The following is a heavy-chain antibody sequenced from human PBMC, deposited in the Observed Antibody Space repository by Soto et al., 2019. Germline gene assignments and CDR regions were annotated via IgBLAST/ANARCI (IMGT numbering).Heavy chain of an antibody. Sequence: GGSLRLSCAASGFTFNNYGMHWVRQAPGKGLEWVALIWHDGSNKGYADSVKGRFTISRDNSKNKLNQQKNRQREEDTAVYYCTRAAIRGELLDYWGQGTQVTVSS. D-gene: IGHD1-26*01. CDR1: GFTFNNYG. CDR2: IWHDGSNK. CDR3: TRAAIRGELLDY. V-gene: IGHV3-33*01. J-gene: IGHJ4*02.